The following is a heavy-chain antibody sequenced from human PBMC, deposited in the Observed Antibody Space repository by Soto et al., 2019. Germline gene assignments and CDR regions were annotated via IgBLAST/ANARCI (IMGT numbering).Heavy chain of an antibody. J-gene: IGHJ3*02. CDR3: ARARIAAAYRLLVGPTADAFDI. CDR2: IKQDGSEK. V-gene: IGHV3-7*03. Sequence: VGSLRLSCAASGFTFSSYWMSWVRQAPGKVLEWVANIKQDGSEKYYVDSVKGRFTISRDNAKNSLYLQMNSLRAEDTAVYYCARARIAAAYRLLVGPTADAFDIWGQGTIVTVS. CDR1: GFTFSSYW. D-gene: IGHD6-13*01.